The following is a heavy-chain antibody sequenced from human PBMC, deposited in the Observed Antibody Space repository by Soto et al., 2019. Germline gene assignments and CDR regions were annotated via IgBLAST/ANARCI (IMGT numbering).Heavy chain of an antibody. J-gene: IGHJ6*02. CDR2: IDTSGDT. CDR1: GFTISSYD. V-gene: IGHV3-13*01. Sequence: PGGSLRLACAASGFTISSYDMHWVRQVTGKGLEWVSGIDTSGDTYYLGSVKGRFTISRENAKDSFYLQMNSLRAEDTGVYYCARVQVIWFGESNPEHHGMAVWGQGTTVTVSS. D-gene: IGHD3-10*01. CDR3: ARVQVIWFGESNPEHHGMAV.